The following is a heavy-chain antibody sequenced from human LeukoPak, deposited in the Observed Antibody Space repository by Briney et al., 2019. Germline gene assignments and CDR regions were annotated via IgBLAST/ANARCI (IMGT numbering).Heavy chain of an antibody. CDR3: ARDDPRRFYYDSSGYYAY. CDR1: GGSISSSSYY. CDR2: IYYSGST. Sequence: PSETLSLTCTVSGGSISSSSYYWGWIRQPPGKGLEWIGSIYYSGSTYYNPSLKSRVTISVDTSKNQFSLKLSSVTAADTAVYYCARDDPRRFYYDSSGYYAYWGQGTLVTVSS. V-gene: IGHV4-39*07. J-gene: IGHJ4*02. D-gene: IGHD3-22*01.